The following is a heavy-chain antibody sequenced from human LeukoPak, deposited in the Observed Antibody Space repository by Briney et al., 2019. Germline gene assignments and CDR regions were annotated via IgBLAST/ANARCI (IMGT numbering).Heavy chain of an antibody. V-gene: IGHV3-23*01. D-gene: IGHD6-13*01. J-gene: IGHJ4*02. Sequence: GGSLRLSCAASGFIFSSYAMIWVRQAPGKGLEWVSDIIGGGTTFYADSVKGRFTISRDNSKNTLNLHMNNLRAEDTAIYYCAKDGSSRWADGNLCCWGQGTLVIVSS. CDR1: GFIFSSYA. CDR3: AKDGSSRWADGNLCC. CDR2: IIGGGTT.